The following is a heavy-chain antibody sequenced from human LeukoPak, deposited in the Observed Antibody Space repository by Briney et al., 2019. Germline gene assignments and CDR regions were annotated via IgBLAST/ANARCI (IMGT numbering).Heavy chain of an antibody. J-gene: IGHJ6*03. V-gene: IGHV4-4*02. CDR3: ARAVPHYYDSSGYAGRIYYYYYMDV. CDR1: GGSISSSNW. D-gene: IGHD3-22*01. CDR2: IYHSGST. Sequence: SETLSLTCAVSGGSISSSNWWSWVRQPPGKGLEWIGEIYHSGSTNYNPSLKSRVTISVDKSKNQFSLKLSSVTAADTAVYYCARAVPHYYDSSGYAGRIYYYYYMDVWGKGTTVTISS.